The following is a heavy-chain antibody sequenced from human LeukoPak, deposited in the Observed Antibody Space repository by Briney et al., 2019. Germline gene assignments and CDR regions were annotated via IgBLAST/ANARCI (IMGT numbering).Heavy chain of an antibody. Sequence: ASVKVSCKASGYTFTGYYMHWVRQAPGQGLEWMGWINPNSGGTNYAQKFQGRVTMTRDTSISTAYMELSRLRSDDTAVYYCARGSHNWNYSGFDPWGQGTLVTVSS. CDR3: ARGSHNWNYSGFDP. CDR2: INPNSGGT. V-gene: IGHV1-2*02. J-gene: IGHJ5*02. D-gene: IGHD1-7*01. CDR1: GYTFTGYY.